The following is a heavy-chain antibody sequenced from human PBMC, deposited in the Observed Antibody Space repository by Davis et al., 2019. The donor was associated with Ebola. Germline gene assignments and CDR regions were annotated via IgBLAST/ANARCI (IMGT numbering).Heavy chain of an antibody. D-gene: IGHD3-22*01. CDR3: ARAYDSSRGLDV. CDR1: GYIFTNYY. Sequence: ASVKVSCKASGYIFTNYYMHWVRQAPGQGLEWMGIINPTSGSTTYAQKFQGRLTMTRDTSTTTVYMELSSLSSEDTAVYYCARAYDSSRGLDVWGQGATVSVS. J-gene: IGHJ6*02. V-gene: IGHV1-46*01. CDR2: INPTSGST.